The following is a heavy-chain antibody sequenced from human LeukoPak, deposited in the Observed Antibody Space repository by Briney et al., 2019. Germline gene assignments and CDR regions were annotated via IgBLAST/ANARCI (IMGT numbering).Heavy chain of an antibody. J-gene: IGHJ4*02. CDR1: GGTFISYA. CDR2: IIPIFGTE. V-gene: IGHV1-69*05. CDR3: ARDPSYYEDGDY. Sequence: GASVKVSCKASGGTFISYAISWVGQAPGQGGEWRGRIIPIFGTENYAQKLKGRGTITTEEYTRTDYMERSRERSEDTAVYYCARDPSYYEDGDYWGQGTLVTVSS. D-gene: IGHD3-22*01.